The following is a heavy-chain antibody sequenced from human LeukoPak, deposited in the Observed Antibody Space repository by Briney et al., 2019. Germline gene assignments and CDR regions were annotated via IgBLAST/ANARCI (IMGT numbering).Heavy chain of an antibody. V-gene: IGHV1-46*01. CDR2: INLSGGST. Sequence: GASVKVSCRASGYSFTNFYMHWVRQAPGQGLEWMGKINLSGGSTTYAQKFQGRVTMTRDTSTSTVYMELSSLRSEDTAVYYRARDYVDDIPMIKDYWGQGTLVTVSS. J-gene: IGHJ4*02. CDR3: ARDYVDDIPMIKDY. D-gene: IGHD2-8*01. CDR1: GYSFTNFY.